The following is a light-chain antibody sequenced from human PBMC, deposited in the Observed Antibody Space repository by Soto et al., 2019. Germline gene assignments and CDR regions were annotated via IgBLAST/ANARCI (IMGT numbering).Light chain of an antibody. CDR2: YDD. CDR1: SSNIGNNG. Sequence: QSVLTQPPSVSEAPGQMVTISCSGSSSNIGNNGVNWDQQLPGKTPKLLIYYDDLLPPGVPDRFSGSKSGTSASLAISGLQSDDEADYYCAVWDDSLNGPVFGGGTQLTVL. V-gene: IGLV1-36*01. J-gene: IGLJ2*01. CDR3: AVWDDSLNGPV.